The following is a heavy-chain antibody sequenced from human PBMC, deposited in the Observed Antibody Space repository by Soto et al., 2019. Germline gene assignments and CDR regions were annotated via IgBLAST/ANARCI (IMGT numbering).Heavy chain of an antibody. J-gene: IGHJ4*02. D-gene: IGHD3-22*01. Sequence: GGSLRLSCAASGFTFSSYAMSWVRQAPGKGLEWVSAISGSGGSTYYADSVKGRFTISRDNSKNTLYLQMNSLRAEDTAVYYCAKGPANTMIVVVVSDYWGQGTLVTAPQ. CDR1: GFTFSSYA. CDR2: ISGSGGST. CDR3: AKGPANTMIVVVVSDY. V-gene: IGHV3-23*01.